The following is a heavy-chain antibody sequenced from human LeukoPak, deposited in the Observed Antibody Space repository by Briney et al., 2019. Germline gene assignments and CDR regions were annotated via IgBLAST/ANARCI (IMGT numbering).Heavy chain of an antibody. D-gene: IGHD2-2*02. V-gene: IGHV1-69*13. Sequence: ASVKVSCKASGGTFSSYAISWVRQAPGQGLEWMGGIIPIFGTANYAQKFQGRVTITADESTSTAYTELSSLRSEDTAVYYCASSLLGYCSSTSCHTFDYWGQGTLVTVSS. J-gene: IGHJ4*02. CDR2: IIPIFGTA. CDR3: ASSLLGYCSSTSCHTFDY. CDR1: GGTFSSYA.